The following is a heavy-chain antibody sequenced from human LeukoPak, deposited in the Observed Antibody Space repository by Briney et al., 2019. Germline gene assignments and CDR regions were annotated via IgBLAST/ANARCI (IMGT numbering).Heavy chain of an antibody. CDR1: GGSISSGGYY. CDR2: IYYSGST. V-gene: IGHV4-31*03. J-gene: IGHJ4*02. Sequence: SETLSLTCTVSGGSISSGGYYWSWIRQHTGKGLEWIGCIYYSGSTCYNPSLKSRVSISEDTSKNQFSLRLSSMTAADTAVYYCAALLGDGSIDYWGQGTLVTVSS. CDR3: AALLGDGSIDY. D-gene: IGHD2-21*02.